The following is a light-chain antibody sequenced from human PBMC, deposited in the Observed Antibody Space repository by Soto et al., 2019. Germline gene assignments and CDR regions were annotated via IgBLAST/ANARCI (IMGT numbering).Light chain of an antibody. Sequence: DVVLTQSPLSLPVTLGQPASISCRSSQSLEHRNGNTYLIWFQQRPGQSPRRLIYEVSKRDSGVPDRFSGSGSGTDFTLRISRVEAEDVGVYYCMVGTRWPHPFGGGTKVEIK. J-gene: IGKJ4*01. CDR2: EVS. CDR3: MVGTRWPHP. V-gene: IGKV2-30*02. CDR1: QSLEHRNGNTY.